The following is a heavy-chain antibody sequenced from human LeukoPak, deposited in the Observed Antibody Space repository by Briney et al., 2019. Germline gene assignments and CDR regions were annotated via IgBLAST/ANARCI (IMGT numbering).Heavy chain of an antibody. Sequence: SETLSLTRTVSGSSISSYYWSGIRQPPGKGLEWIGYIYYSGSTNYNPSLKSRVTISVDTSKNQFSLKLSSVTAADTAVYYCARARDGYHLYYYGMDGWGQGTTVTVSS. V-gene: IGHV4-59*01. J-gene: IGHJ6*02. D-gene: IGHD5-24*01. CDR3: ARARDGYHLYYYGMDG. CDR1: GSSISSYY. CDR2: IYYSGST.